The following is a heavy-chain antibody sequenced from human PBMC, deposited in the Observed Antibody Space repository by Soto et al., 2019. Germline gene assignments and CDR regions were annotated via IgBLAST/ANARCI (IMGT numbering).Heavy chain of an antibody. CDR1: GYTFTIYG. CDR2: ISAYNGNT. V-gene: IGHV1-18*01. CDR3: ARDQVYCSGGSCYSYNWFDT. J-gene: IGHJ5*02. D-gene: IGHD2-15*01. Sequence: ASVKVSCKASGYTFTIYGISWVRQAPGQGLEWMGWISAYNGNTNYAQKLQGRVTMTTDTSTSTAYMELRSLRSDDTAAYYCARDQVYCSGGSCYSYNWFDTWGKETLFPVS.